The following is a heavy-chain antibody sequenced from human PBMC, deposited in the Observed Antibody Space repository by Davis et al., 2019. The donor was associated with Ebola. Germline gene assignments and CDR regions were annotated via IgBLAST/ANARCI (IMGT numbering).Heavy chain of an antibody. CDR2: ISYDGSNK. D-gene: IGHD6-13*01. J-gene: IGHJ4*02. V-gene: IGHV3-30*03. Sequence: GGSLRLSCAASGFTFSTHSMNWVRQAPGKGLEWVAVISYDGSNKYYADSVKGRFTISRDNSKNTLYLQMNSLRAEDTAVYYCARDYAAAGKGPDYWGQGTLVTVSS. CDR3: ARDYAAAGKGPDY. CDR1: GFTFSTHS.